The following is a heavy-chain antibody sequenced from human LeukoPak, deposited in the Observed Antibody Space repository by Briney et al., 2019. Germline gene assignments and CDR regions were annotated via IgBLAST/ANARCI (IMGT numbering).Heavy chain of an antibody. CDR3: ARVGSSSNFDY. V-gene: IGHV4-34*01. J-gene: IGHJ4*02. Sequence: SETLSLTCAVYGGSFSGYYWSWIRQPPGKGLEWIAEINHSGSTNYNPSLKSRVTISVDTSKNQFSLKLSSVTAADTAVYYCARVGSSSNFDYWGQGTLVTVSS. CDR2: INHSGST. D-gene: IGHD6-13*01. CDR1: GGSFSGYY.